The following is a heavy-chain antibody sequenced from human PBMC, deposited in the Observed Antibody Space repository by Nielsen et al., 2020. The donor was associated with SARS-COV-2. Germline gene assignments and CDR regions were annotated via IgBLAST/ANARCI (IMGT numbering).Heavy chain of an antibody. CDR2: INPSGGST. D-gene: IGHD2-2*01. V-gene: IGHV1-46*01. Sequence: WVRQAPGQGLEWMGIINPSGGSTSYAQKFQGRVTMTRDTSTSTVYMELSSLRSEDTAVYYCARETSTRYCSSTSCYYYYGMDVWGQGTTVTVSS. J-gene: IGHJ6*02. CDR3: ARETSTRYCSSTSCYYYYGMDV.